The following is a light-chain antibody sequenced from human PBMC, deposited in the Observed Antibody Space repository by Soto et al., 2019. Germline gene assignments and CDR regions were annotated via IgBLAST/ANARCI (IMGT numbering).Light chain of an antibody. Sequence: DIQLTQSPSSLSASVGDRVTITCRASQNTSAYLAWYQQRPGKAPKLLISDASTLESGVPSRFSGSGSGTEFTLTISSLQPEDFATYSCQHHNNNSLTFGGGTRVEIK. CDR2: DAS. CDR3: QHHNNNSLT. CDR1: QNTSAY. J-gene: IGKJ4*02. V-gene: IGKV1-5*01.